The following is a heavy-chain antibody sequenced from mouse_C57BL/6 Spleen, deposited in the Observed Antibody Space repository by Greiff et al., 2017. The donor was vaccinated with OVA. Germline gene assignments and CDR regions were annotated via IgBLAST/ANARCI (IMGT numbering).Heavy chain of an antibody. CDR1: GYAFTNYL. D-gene: IGHD2-14*01. CDR3: ARDRGIDRAMDY. J-gene: IGHJ4*01. CDR2: INPGSGGT. V-gene: IGHV1-54*01. Sequence: QVQLQQSGAELVRPGTSVKVSCKASGYAFTNYLIEWVKQRPGQGLEWIGVINPGSGGTNYNEKFKGKATLTADKSSSTAYMQLSSLTSEDSAVYFCARDRGIDRAMDYWGQGTSVTVSS.